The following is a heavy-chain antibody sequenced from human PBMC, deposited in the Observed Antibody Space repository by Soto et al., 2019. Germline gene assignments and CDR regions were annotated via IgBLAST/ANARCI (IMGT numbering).Heavy chain of an antibody. V-gene: IGHV3-30*18. Sequence: GGSLRLSCAASGFTFSSYGMHWVRQAPGKGLEWVAVISYDGSNKYYADSVKGRFTISRDNSKNTLYLQMNSLRAEDTAVYYCAKDLVITMVRGVISRPLDYWGQGTLVTVSS. CDR3: AKDLVITMVRGVISRPLDY. CDR2: ISYDGSNK. CDR1: GFTFSSYG. J-gene: IGHJ4*02. D-gene: IGHD3-10*01.